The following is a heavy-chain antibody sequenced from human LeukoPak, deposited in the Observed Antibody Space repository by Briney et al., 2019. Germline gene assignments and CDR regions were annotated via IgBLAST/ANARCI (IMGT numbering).Heavy chain of an antibody. D-gene: IGHD3-22*01. CDR1: GFTFSDYY. J-gene: IGHJ4*02. Sequence: GGSLRLSCAASGFTFSDYYMSWIRQAPGKGLEWVSYISSSGSTIYYADSVKGRFTISRDNSKNTLYLQMNSLRAEDTAVYYCAKDLGYYDSSGYCPFDYWGQGTLVTVSS. CDR2: ISSSGSTI. CDR3: AKDLGYYDSSGYCPFDY. V-gene: IGHV3-11*01.